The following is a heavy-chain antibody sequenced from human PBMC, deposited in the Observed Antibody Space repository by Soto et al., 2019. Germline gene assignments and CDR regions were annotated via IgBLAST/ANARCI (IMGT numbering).Heavy chain of an antibody. CDR1: GYTFTSYG. D-gene: IGHD2-15*01. V-gene: IGHV1-18*01. CDR2: IGAYNGNT. J-gene: IGHJ4*02. CDR3: VRGLRWRDLDY. Sequence: GASVKASCKDSGYTFTSYGISWVRQAPGQGLEWMGWIGAYNGNTNYAQKRQGRVTMTTDTSTSTAYMELRSLRSDDTAVYYCVRGLRWRDLDYWGQRTPVTVSS.